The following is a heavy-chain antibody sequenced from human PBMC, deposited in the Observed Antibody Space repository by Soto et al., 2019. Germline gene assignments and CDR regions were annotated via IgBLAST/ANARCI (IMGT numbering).Heavy chain of an antibody. D-gene: IGHD6-13*01. V-gene: IGHV1-69*06. Sequence: QVQLVQSGAEVKKPGSSVKVSCKASGGTFSSYAISWVRQAPGQGLEWMGGIIPIFGTANYAQKFQGRVTITADKSTSTAYMELSSLRSEVTAVYYGARGPNSPLITQPHIAAADHYYYGMDVWGQGTTVTVSS. CDR2: IIPIFGTA. J-gene: IGHJ6*02. CDR3: ARGPNSPLITQPHIAAADHYYYGMDV. CDR1: GGTFSSYA.